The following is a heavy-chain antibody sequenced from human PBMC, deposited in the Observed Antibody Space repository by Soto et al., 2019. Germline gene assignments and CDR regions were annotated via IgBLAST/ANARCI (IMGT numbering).Heavy chain of an antibody. CDR3: AKDGIAVTIFDY. CDR1: GFTFSSYG. CDR2: ISYDGSNK. J-gene: IGHJ4*02. D-gene: IGHD2-21*01. Sequence: GGSLRLSCAASGFTFSSYGMHWVRQAPGKGLEWVAVISYDGSNKYYADSVKGRFTNSRDNSKNTLYLQMNSLRAEDTAVYYCAKDGIAVTIFDYWGQGTLVTVSS. V-gene: IGHV3-30*18.